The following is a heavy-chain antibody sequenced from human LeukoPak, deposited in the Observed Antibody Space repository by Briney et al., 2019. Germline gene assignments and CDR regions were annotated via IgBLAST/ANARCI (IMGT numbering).Heavy chain of an antibody. CDR3: ARRGSGNGGTYAGMDV. Sequence: SETLSLTCTVSGGSISNGLYYWDWIRQPPGKGLEWIGSVLFTGSVWVNPPLNSRVTMSVDTTKNQFSLKLRSVSAGDTAVYYCARRGSGNGGTYAGMDVWGQGTTVTVSS. CDR1: GGSISNGLYY. J-gene: IGHJ6*02. D-gene: IGHD4/OR15-4a*01. CDR2: VLFTGSV. V-gene: IGHV4-39*01.